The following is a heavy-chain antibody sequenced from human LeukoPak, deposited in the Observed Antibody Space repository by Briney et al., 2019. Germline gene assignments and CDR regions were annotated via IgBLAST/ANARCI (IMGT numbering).Heavy chain of an antibody. CDR1: GGSISSYY. J-gene: IGHJ3*02. V-gene: IGHV4-59*01. CDR3: ARSDAFDI. CDR2: IHYSGST. Sequence: SETLSLTCTVSGGSISSYYWSWIRQPPGKGLEWIGYIHYSGSTNYNPSLKSRVTISVDASKNQFSLKLSSVTAADTAVYYCARSDAFDIWGQGTMVTVSS.